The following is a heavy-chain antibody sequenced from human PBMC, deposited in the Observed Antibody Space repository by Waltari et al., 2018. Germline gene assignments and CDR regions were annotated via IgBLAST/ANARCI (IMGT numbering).Heavy chain of an antibody. V-gene: IGHV1-2*02. D-gene: IGHD2-8*01. CDR2: INPNRGGT. CDR1: GYTFTGYY. Sequence: QVQLVQSGAEVKKPGASVKVSCKASGYTFTGYYMHWVRQAPGQGLEWMGWINPNRGGTNYAQKFQGRVTMTRDTSISTAYMELSRLRSDDTAVYYCARGNGNWFDPWGQGTLVTVSS. J-gene: IGHJ5*02. CDR3: ARGNGNWFDP.